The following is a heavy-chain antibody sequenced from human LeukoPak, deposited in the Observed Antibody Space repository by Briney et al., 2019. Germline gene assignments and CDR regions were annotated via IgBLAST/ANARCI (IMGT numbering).Heavy chain of an antibody. V-gene: IGHV3-30*04. CDR1: GFTFSSYA. CDR3: ARGSSSWWYYFDY. J-gene: IGHJ4*02. Sequence: GGSLRLSCAASGFTFSSYAMHWVRQAPGKGLEWVAVISYDGSKKHYVDSVKGRFTISRDNSKNTLYLQMNSLRAEDTAVYYCARGSSSWWYYFDYWGQGTLVTVSS. D-gene: IGHD6-13*01. CDR2: ISYDGSKK.